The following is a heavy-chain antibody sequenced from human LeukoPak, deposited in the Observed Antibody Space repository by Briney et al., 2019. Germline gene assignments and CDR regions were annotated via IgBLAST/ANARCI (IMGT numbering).Heavy chain of an antibody. D-gene: IGHD4-17*01. J-gene: IGHJ4*02. Sequence: VGSLRLSCAASGFTFSNAWMSWVRQAPGKGLEWVGRIESKTDGGTTDYAAPVKGRFTISGDDSKNTLYLQMNSLKTEDTAVYYCTTTPDDYGEWGQGTLVTVSS. CDR2: IESKTDGGTT. CDR1: GFTFSNAW. V-gene: IGHV3-15*04. CDR3: TTTPDDYGE.